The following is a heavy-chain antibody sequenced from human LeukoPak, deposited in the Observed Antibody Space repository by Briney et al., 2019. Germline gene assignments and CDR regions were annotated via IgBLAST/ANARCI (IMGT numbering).Heavy chain of an antibody. CDR3: AKSPHY. V-gene: IGHV3-23*01. Sequence: GGSLRLSCAASGFTFSSHAMGWVRQAPGKGLEWVSSITGSGGSTYYGDSVKGRFTIARDNSRNTLYLQMNSLRAEDTAVYYCAKSPHYWGQGTLVTVSS. J-gene: IGHJ4*02. CDR2: ITGSGGST. CDR1: GFTFSSHA.